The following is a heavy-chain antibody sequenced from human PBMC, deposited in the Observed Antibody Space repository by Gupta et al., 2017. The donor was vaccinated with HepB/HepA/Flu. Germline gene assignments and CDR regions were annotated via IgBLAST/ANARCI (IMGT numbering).Heavy chain of an antibody. J-gene: IGHJ4*02. D-gene: IGHD6-13*01. CDR3: ARGGGIALEFDY. V-gene: IGHV1-2*04. Sequence: QVQLVQSGAEVKKPGASVKVSCKASGYSFTGPPIHWVRQAPGQGLEWMGWINPNSGGTNYAQKFQDWVTMSRDTSISTAYMELRSLKSDDTAIYYCARGGGIALEFDYWGQGTLVTVSS. CDR2: INPNSGGT. CDR1: GYSFTGPP.